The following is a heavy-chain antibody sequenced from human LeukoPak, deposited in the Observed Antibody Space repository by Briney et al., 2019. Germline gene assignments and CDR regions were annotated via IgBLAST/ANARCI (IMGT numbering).Heavy chain of an antibody. CDR2: INWKSNDI. Sequence: GRSLRLSCAASGFTFNDYGMHWVRQAPGKGLEWVSGINWKSNDIGYADSVKGRFTISRDNSKNTLYLQMNSLRAEDTAVYYCAKDPSYYYGSGDPFDYWGQETLVTVSS. CDR3: AKDPSYYYGSGDPFDY. CDR1: GFTFNDYG. J-gene: IGHJ4*02. V-gene: IGHV3-9*01. D-gene: IGHD3-10*01.